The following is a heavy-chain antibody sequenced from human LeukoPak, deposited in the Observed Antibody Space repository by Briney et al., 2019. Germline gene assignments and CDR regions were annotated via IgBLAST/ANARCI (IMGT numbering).Heavy chain of an antibody. CDR3: ARQTTYRNSYYFDY. V-gene: IGHV5-51*01. CDR1: GYSFTSYW. CDR2: IYPGDSDT. Sequence: GESLKIPCKGSGYSFTSYWIGWVRQMPGKGLEWMGIIYPGDSDTRYSPSFQGQVTISADKSISTAYLQWSSLRASDTAMYYCARQTTYRNSYYFDYWGQGTLVTVSS. J-gene: IGHJ4*02. D-gene: IGHD4-23*01.